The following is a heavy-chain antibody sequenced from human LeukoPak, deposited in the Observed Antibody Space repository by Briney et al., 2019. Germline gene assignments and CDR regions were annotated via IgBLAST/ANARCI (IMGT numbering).Heavy chain of an antibody. CDR2: IYYSGIT. Sequence: SSETLSLTCTVSGGSISTFYCSWIRQPPGKGLEWIGYIYYSGITNYNPSLKSRVTISVDTSKNQFSLKLSSVTAADTAVYYCARHGSGSRAAFDYLGQGTLVTVSS. D-gene: IGHD1-26*01. CDR1: GGSISTFY. V-gene: IGHV4-59*08. CDR3: ARHGSGSRAAFDY. J-gene: IGHJ4*02.